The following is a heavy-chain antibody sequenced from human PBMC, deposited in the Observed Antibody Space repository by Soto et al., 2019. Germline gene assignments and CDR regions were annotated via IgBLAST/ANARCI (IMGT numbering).Heavy chain of an antibody. CDR3: ARGMTYYDFWSGYQISPYYFDY. CDR2: IYSGGST. V-gene: IGHV3-66*01. D-gene: IGHD3-3*01. CDR1: GFTVSSNY. Sequence: GGSLRLSCAASGFTVSSNYMSWVRQAPGKGLEWVSVIYSGGSTYYADSVKGRFTISRDNSKNTLYLQMNSLRAEDTAVYYCARGMTYYDFWSGYQISPYYFDYWGQGTLVTVSS. J-gene: IGHJ4*02.